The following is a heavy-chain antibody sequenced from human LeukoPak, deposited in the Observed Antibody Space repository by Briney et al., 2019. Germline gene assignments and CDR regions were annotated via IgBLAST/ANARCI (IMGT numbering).Heavy chain of an antibody. V-gene: IGHV3-53*04. CDR3: ARELTRASSV. Sequence: GGSLRLSCAASGFTFSSYGMHWVRQAPGKGLEWVSVIYSGGSTYYADSVKGRFTISRHNSKNTLYLQMNSLRAEDTAVYYCARELTRASSVWGQGTTVTVSS. CDR2: IYSGGST. CDR1: GFTFSSYG. J-gene: IGHJ6*02. D-gene: IGHD3-16*01.